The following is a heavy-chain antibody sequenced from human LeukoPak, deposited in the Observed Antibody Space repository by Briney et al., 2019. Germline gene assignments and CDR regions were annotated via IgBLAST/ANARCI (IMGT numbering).Heavy chain of an antibody. Sequence: ASVKVSCKASGYTFTSYDLKWVRQATGQGLEWMGWMNPNSGNTGYAQKFRGRVTITRNTSISTAYMELSSLRSEDTAVYYCARRRKDIWSGRYSDYFDYWGQGTLVTVSS. J-gene: IGHJ4*02. D-gene: IGHD3-3*01. V-gene: IGHV1-8*03. CDR1: GYTFTSYD. CDR3: ARRRKDIWSGRYSDYFDY. CDR2: MNPNSGNT.